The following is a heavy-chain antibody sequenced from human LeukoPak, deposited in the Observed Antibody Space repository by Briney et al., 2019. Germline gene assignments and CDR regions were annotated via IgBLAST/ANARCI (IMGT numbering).Heavy chain of an antibody. CDR3: GRDSFETDIDY. Sequence: GGSLRLSCTACGFIFSTYWMSWVRQAPGKGLEWVANIKEDGSETYYVDSLRGRFTIYRDNVKNSLYLQINSLRAEDTAVYYCGRDSFETDIDYWGEGTLVTVSS. CDR2: IKEDGSET. J-gene: IGHJ4*02. V-gene: IGHV3-7*01. CDR1: GFIFSTYW. D-gene: IGHD1-14*01.